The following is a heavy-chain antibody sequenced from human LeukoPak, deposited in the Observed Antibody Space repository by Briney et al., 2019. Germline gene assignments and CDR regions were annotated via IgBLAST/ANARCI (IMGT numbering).Heavy chain of an antibody. CDR2: INPSDGGT. Sequence: GASVNVSCKASGGTFSSYAISWVRQAPGQGLEWMGLINPSDGGTILAQKFQGRVTMTRDTSTSTVYMELSSLRSEDTAVYYCARAAHSSWYYFDYWGQGTLVTVSS. CDR1: GGTFSSYA. CDR3: ARAAHSSWYYFDY. J-gene: IGHJ4*02. D-gene: IGHD6-13*01. V-gene: IGHV1-46*01.